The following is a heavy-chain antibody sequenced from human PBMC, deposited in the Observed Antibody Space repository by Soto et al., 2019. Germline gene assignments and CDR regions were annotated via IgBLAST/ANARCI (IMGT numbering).Heavy chain of an antibody. Sequence: QVQLQQWGAGLLKPSETLSLTCAVYGGSLSGYYWSWIRQTPGKGLEWIGEINHSGSTNYNPSLKSRVTISVDTSKNQFSLKLSSVTAADTAVYYCARGQAGYCSSTSCSGRAFDIWGQGTMVTVSS. CDR2: INHSGST. CDR3: ARGQAGYCSSTSCSGRAFDI. V-gene: IGHV4-34*01. CDR1: GGSLSGYY. J-gene: IGHJ3*02. D-gene: IGHD2-2*01.